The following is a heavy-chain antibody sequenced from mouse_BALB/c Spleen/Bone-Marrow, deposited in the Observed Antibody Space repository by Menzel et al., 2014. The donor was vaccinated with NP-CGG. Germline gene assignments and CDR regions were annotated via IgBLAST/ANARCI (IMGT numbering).Heavy chain of an antibody. J-gene: IGHJ4*01. D-gene: IGHD1-1*01. Sequence: VQLQQSGTVLARPGASVKMSCKASGYTFTSCWMHWVKQRPGQGLEWIGTIYPGNSDTSYNQKFKGKAKLTAVTSTSTAYMEISSLTNEDSAVYFCTRDYGSFMDYWGQGTSVTVS. CDR2: IYPGNSDT. CDR1: GYTFTSCW. V-gene: IGHV1-5*01. CDR3: TRDYGSFMDY.